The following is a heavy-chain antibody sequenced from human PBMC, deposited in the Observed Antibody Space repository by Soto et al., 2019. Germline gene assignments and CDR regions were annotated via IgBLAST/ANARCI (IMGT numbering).Heavy chain of an antibody. CDR1: VYSFNTYW. J-gene: IGHJ4*02. D-gene: IGHD3-10*01. Sequence: EVQLVQSGAEVKKPGESLKISCKGSVYSFNTYWIAWVRQMPGKGLEWMGIIYPDDSDTRYSPSFQGQVTISADKAISTAYPQGSSLKPSDTAMYYFARTPPGSYFSPDYWGPGTLVTVSS. V-gene: IGHV5-51*03. CDR2: IYPDDSDT. CDR3: ARTPPGSYFSPDY.